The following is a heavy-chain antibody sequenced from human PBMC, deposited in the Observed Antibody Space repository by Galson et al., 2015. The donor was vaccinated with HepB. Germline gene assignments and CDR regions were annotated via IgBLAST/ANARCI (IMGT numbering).Heavy chain of an antibody. Sequence: LRLSCAASGFTFGDYAMSWFRQAPGKGLEWVGLIRSKAYGGTTEYAASVKGRFIISRDDSKRIAYLQMNSLKTEDTAIYYCNKGSGELYFYGLDVWGQGTTVTVSS. D-gene: IGHD3-10*01. CDR1: GFTFGDYA. CDR2: IRSKAYGGTT. J-gene: IGHJ6*02. V-gene: IGHV3-49*03. CDR3: NKGSGELYFYGLDV.